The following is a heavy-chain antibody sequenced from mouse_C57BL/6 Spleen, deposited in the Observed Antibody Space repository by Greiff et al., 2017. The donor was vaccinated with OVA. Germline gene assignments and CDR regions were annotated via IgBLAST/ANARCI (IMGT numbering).Heavy chain of an antibody. CDR3: AKTHSNYGGPSVAY. Sequence: VQLQQSGPGLVQPSQSLSITCTVSGFSLTSYGVHWVRQSPGKGLEWLGVIWRGGSTDYNAAFMSRLSITKDNSKSQVFFKMNSLQADDTAIYYCAKTHSNYGGPSVAYSGEETLGTVSA. D-gene: IGHD2-5*01. V-gene: IGHV2-5*01. CDR1: GFSLTSYG. CDR2: IWRGGST. J-gene: IGHJ3*01.